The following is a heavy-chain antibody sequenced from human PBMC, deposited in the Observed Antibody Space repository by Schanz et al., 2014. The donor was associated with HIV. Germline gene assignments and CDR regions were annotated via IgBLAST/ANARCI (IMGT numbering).Heavy chain of an antibody. CDR3: ARVNKDIGGYYFDY. V-gene: IGHV1-2*02. J-gene: IGHJ4*02. CDR2: INPNSGGT. Sequence: QVQLVQSGAEVKKPGASVKVSCKASGYTFTGYYMHWVRQAPGQGLEWMGWINPNSGGTNYAQKFQGRVTMTRDTSVSTAYMELSRLTSDDTAMYYCARVNKDIGGYYFDYWGQGTLVTVSS. D-gene: IGHD2-15*01. CDR1: GYTFTGYY.